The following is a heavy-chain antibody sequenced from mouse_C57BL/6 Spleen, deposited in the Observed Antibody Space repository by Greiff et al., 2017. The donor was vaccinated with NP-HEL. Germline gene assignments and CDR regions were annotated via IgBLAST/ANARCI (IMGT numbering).Heavy chain of an antibody. CDR1: GYTFTDYY. J-gene: IGHJ4*01. D-gene: IGHD1-1*01. CDR3: ARGGYGAAMDY. Sequence: EVQLQQSGPELVKPGASVKISCKASGYTFTDYYMNWVKQSHGKSLEWIGDINPNNGGTSYNQKFKGKATLTVDKSSSTAYMELRSLTSEDSAVYYCARGGYGAAMDYWGQGTSVTVSS. CDR2: INPNNGGT. V-gene: IGHV1-26*01.